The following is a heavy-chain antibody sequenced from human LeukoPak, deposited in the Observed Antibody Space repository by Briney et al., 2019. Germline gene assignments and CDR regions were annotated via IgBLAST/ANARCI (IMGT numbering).Heavy chain of an antibody. D-gene: IGHD2-15*01. CDR2: ISTSGGST. J-gene: IGHJ4*02. V-gene: IGHV3-23*01. CDR3: LGYCSGGSCYSGGY. Sequence: PGGSLRLSCAASGFTFSSYGMHWVRQAPGKGLEWVSAISTSGGSTYYADSVKGRFTISRDNSKNTQYLQMNSLRAEDTAVYYCLGYCSGGSCYSGGYWGQGTLVTVSS. CDR1: GFTFSSYG.